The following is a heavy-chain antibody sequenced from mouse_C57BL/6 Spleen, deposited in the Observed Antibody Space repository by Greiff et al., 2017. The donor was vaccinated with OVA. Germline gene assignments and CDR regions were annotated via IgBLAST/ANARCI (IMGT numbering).Heavy chain of an antibody. J-gene: IGHJ2*01. CDR3: ARPDY. CDR2: INPNNGGT. V-gene: IGHV1-26*01. Sequence: VQLKHSGPELVKPGASVKISCKASGYTFTDYYMNWVKQSHGKSLEWIGDINPNNGGTSYNQKFKGKATLTVDKSSSTAYMELRSLTSEDSAVYYCARPDYWGQGTTLTVSS. CDR1: GYTFTDYY.